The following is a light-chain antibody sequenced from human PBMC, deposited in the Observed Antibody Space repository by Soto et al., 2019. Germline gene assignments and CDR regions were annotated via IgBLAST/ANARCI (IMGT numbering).Light chain of an antibody. Sequence: EIVLTQSPGTLSLSPGERATLSCGASQSVGGSYVGWYQQKPGQGPRLLIYAAYSRATGIPDRFSGSGSGTDFTLTISRLEPEDFAVYYCQLFGGSRTFGQGTKVDIK. CDR1: QSVGGSY. V-gene: IGKV3-20*01. J-gene: IGKJ1*01. CDR3: QLFGGSRT. CDR2: AAY.